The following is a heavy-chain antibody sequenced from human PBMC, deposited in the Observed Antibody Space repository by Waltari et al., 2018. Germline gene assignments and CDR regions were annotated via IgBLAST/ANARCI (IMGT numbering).Heavy chain of an antibody. J-gene: IGHJ3*02. V-gene: IGHV3-30*02. D-gene: IGHD3-22*01. CDR1: GFTFSSYG. CDR3: AKGNDSSGYRAFDI. Sequence: QVQLVESGGGVVQPGGSLRLSCAASGFTFSSYGMHWVRQAPGKGLEWVAFIRYDGSNKYYAESVKGRFTISRDNSKNTLYLQMNSLRAEDTAVYYCAKGNDSSGYRAFDIWGQGTMVTVSS. CDR2: IRYDGSNK.